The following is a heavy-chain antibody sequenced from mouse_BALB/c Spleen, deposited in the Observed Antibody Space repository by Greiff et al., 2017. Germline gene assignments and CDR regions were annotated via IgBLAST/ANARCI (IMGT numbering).Heavy chain of an antibody. Sequence: QVQLQQPGAELVKPGAPVKLSCKASGYTFTSYWMNWVKQRPGRGLEWIGRIDPSDSETHYNQKFKDKATLTVDKSSSTAYIQLSSLTSEDSAVYYCARLGRYWDFDVWGAGTTVTVSS. CDR3: ARLGRYWDFDV. CDR2: IDPSDSET. D-gene: IGHD4-1*01. CDR1: GYTFTSYW. J-gene: IGHJ1*01. V-gene: IGHV1-69*02.